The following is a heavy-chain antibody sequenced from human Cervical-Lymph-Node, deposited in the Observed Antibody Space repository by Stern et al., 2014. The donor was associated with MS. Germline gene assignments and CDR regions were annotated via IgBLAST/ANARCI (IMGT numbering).Heavy chain of an antibody. Sequence: VQLVQSRAEVRKPGSSAKVSCKASGGTFSRYGISWVLQAPGKGIERMGGIIPVVGTADYAEQFQGRVTITADGSTSTAYMELSSLTSADTAVYYCARGPYNRDFFEYWGQGTLVTVSS. CDR1: GGTFSRYG. CDR3: ARGPYNRDFFEY. V-gene: IGHV1-69*01. D-gene: IGHD1-1*01. CDR2: IIPVVGTA. J-gene: IGHJ4*02.